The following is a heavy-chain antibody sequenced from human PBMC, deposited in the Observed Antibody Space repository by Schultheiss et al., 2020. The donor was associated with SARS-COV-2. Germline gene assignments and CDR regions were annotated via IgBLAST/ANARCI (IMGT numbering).Heavy chain of an antibody. Sequence: GGSLRLSCAASGFTFSSYAMHWVRQAPGKGLEWVAVISYDGSNKYYADSVKGRFTISRDNSKNTLYLQMNSLRAEDTAVYYCARDRSGWSRDAFDVWGQGTMVNVSS. CDR3: ARDRSGWSRDAFDV. CDR2: ISYDGSNK. V-gene: IGHV3-30*07. CDR1: GFTFSSYA. J-gene: IGHJ3*01. D-gene: IGHD6-19*01.